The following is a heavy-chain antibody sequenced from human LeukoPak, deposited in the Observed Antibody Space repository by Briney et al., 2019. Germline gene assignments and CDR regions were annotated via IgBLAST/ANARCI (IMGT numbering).Heavy chain of an antibody. V-gene: IGHV4-34*01. Sequence: TSETLSLTCAVYGGSFSGYYWSWIRQPPGKGLEWIGEINHSGSTNYNPSLKSRVTISVDTSKNQFSLKLSSVTAADTAVYYCARSPIFGVVTGLDYWGQGTLVTVSS. J-gene: IGHJ4*02. CDR2: INHSGST. CDR3: ARSPIFGVVTGLDY. CDR1: GGSFSGYY. D-gene: IGHD3-3*01.